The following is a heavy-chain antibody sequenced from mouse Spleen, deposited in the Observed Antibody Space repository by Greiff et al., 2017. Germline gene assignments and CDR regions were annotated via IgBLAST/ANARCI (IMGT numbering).Heavy chain of an antibody. V-gene: IGHV1-62-3*01. CDR2: IDPNSGGT. CDR3: ERSDYGSSCVLDF. CDR1: GYTFTGYW. D-gene: IGHD1-1*01. Sequence: LVESGASVKLSCKATGYTFTGYWIEWVKQRPGRGLEWIGRIDPNSGGTKYNQKFKDKATLTADKSSSTAYMQLSSLTYEDSAVYYCERSDYGSSCVLDFWGQGTSATGPS. J-gene: IGHJ4*01.